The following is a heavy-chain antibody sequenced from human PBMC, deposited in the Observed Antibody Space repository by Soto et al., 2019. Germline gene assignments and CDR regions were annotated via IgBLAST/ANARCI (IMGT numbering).Heavy chain of an antibody. J-gene: IGHJ4*02. CDR3: ARVGSSGWSPDY. CDR1: GGSISGHY. Sequence: SETLSLTCTVSGGSISGHYWIWIRQSPGKGLEWIGYIFYTGSTNHNPSLKSRVTLSVDTSKNQFSLRLSSVTAADTAVYYCARVGSSGWSPDYWGQGNLVTVSS. V-gene: IGHV4-59*11. CDR2: IFYTGST. D-gene: IGHD6-19*01.